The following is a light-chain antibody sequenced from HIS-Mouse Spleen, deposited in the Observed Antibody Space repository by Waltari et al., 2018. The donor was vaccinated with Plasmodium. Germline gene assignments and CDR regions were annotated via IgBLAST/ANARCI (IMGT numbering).Light chain of an antibody. CDR1: QSISSY. CDR3: RQSYSTPWT. CDR2: AAS. J-gene: IGKJ1*01. V-gene: IGKV1-39*01. Sequence: DIQMTHSPSSLSASAEDRVTITCRASQSISSYLNWYKQKPGKAPKPLIYAASSLQSGVPSRFSGSGSVTDFTLTIRSLQPEDFATYYCRQSYSTPWTFGQGTKVEIK.